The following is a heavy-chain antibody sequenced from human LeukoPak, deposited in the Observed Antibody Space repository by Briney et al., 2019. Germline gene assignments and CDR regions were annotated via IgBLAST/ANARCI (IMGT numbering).Heavy chain of an antibody. J-gene: IGHJ3*02. D-gene: IGHD5-18*01. CDR1: GYTFTSYG. CDR3: ARDQGIQLWSTLDAFDI. Sequence: ASVKVSCKASGYTFTSYGISWVRQAPGQGLEWMGWISAYNGNTNYAQKLQGRVTMTTDTSTSTAYMELRSLRSEDTAVYYCARDQGIQLWSTLDAFDIWGQGTMVTVSS. V-gene: IGHV1-18*01. CDR2: ISAYNGNT.